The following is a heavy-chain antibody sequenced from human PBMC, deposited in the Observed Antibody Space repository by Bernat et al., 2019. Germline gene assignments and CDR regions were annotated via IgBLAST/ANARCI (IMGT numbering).Heavy chain of an antibody. Sequence: EVQLVESGGGLIQPGGSLRLSCAASGFTVSSNYMSWVRQAPGKGLEWVSAIYSGGSTYYADSVKGRFTISRDNSTNTLYLQMNSLRVEDAAVYYCARVRSYYRRGNAFDIWGQGTMVTVSS. CDR1: GFTVSSNY. CDR3: ARVRSYYRRGNAFDI. J-gene: IGHJ3*02. D-gene: IGHD3-10*01. V-gene: IGHV3-53*01. CDR2: IYSGGST.